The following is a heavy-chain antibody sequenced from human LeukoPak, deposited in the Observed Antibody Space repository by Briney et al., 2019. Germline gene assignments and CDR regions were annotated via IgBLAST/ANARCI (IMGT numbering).Heavy chain of an antibody. CDR3: AKDDSSGYYYQLGDY. V-gene: IGHV3-30*02. CDR2: IRYDGSNK. J-gene: IGHJ4*02. D-gene: IGHD3-22*01. CDR1: GFTFSSYG. Sequence: GGSLRLSCAASGFTFSSYGMHWVRQAPGKGLEGVAFIRYDGSNKYYADSVKGRFTISRDNSKNTIYLQMNSLRAEDTAVYYCAKDDSSGYYYQLGDYWGQGTLVTVSS.